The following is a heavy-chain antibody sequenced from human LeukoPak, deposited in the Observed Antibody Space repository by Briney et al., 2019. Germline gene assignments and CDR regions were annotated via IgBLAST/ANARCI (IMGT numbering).Heavy chain of an antibody. CDR3: ARDHAMAVAGLIDY. D-gene: IGHD6-19*01. V-gene: IGHV3-7*01. CDR2: IKEDGSDK. CDR1: GFTFSRYW. J-gene: IGHJ4*02. Sequence: PGGSLRLSCAASGFTFSRYWMTWVRQAPGKGLEWLANIKEDGSDKYYVDSVEGRFTIFRDNAKNSLYLQMNSLRAEDTAVYYCARDHAMAVAGLIDYWGQGTLATVSS.